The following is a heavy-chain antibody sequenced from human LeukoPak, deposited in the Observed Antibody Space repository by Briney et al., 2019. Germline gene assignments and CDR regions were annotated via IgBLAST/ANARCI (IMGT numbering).Heavy chain of an antibody. Sequence: SETLSLTCTVSGGPISSSRYFRGWIRQPPGKGLEWIGSINYSGSTYYNPFLKSRVTISVDTSKNQFSLKLSSVTAADTAVFYCARLSPYLGSGSSAFPDDFWGQGTLVTVSS. CDR2: INYSGST. J-gene: IGHJ4*02. CDR3: ARLSPYLGSGSSAFPDDF. CDR1: GGPISSSRYF. V-gene: IGHV4-39*01. D-gene: IGHD3-10*01.